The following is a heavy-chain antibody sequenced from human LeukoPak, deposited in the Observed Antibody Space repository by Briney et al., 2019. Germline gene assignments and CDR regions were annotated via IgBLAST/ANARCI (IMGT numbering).Heavy chain of an antibody. V-gene: IGHV4-59*06. CDR2: IYYSGST. D-gene: IGHD3-10*01. CDR3: ASFVWFGGI. CDR1: GGSTSSYY. J-gene: IGHJ4*02. Sequence: SETLSLTCTVSGGSTSSYYWSWIRQPPGKGLEWIGYIYYSGSTYYNPSLKSRVTISVDTSKNQFSLKLSSVTAADTAVYYCASFVWFGGIWGQGTLVTVSS.